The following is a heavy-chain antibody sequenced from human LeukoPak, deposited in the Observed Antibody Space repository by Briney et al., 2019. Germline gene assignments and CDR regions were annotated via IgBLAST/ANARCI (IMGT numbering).Heavy chain of an antibody. CDR3: ARELRRWLQLIDY. V-gene: IGHV4-34*01. D-gene: IGHD5-24*01. Sequence: PSETLSLTCAVYGGSFSGYYWSWIRQPPGKGLEWIGEINHSGSTNYNPSLKSRVTISVDTSKNQFSLKLSSVTAADTAVYYCARELRRWLQLIDYWGQGTLVTVSS. J-gene: IGHJ4*02. CDR2: INHSGST. CDR1: GGSFSGYY.